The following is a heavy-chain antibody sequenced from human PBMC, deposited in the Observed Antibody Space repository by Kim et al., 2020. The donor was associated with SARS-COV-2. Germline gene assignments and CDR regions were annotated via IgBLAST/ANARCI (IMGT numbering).Heavy chain of an antibody. CDR3: AKNSQNTAMVTPAFDS. D-gene: IGHD5-18*01. Sequence: SVKGRFTISRDKSKNTLYLQMNSLRAEDTAVYYCAKNSQNTAMVTPAFDSWGQGTLVTVSS. J-gene: IGHJ5*01. V-gene: IGHV3-23*01.